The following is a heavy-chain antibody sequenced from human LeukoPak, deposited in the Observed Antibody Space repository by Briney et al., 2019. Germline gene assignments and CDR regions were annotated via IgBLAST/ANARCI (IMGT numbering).Heavy chain of an antibody. CDR2: ISYDGSNK. D-gene: IGHD3-10*01. J-gene: IGHJ4*02. CDR3: EGVRGVRGFYFDY. Sequence: SGRSLRLSCAASGFTFSSYATHWVRQAPGKGLEWAAVISYDGSNKYYADSVKGRFTISRDNSKNTLYLQMNSLGAEDTAVYYCEGVRGVRGFYFDYWGQGTLVTVSS. V-gene: IGHV3-30*04. CDR1: GFTFSSYA.